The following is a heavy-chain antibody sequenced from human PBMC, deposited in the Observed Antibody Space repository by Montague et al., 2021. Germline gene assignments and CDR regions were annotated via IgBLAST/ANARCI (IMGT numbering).Heavy chain of an antibody. D-gene: IGHD3-10*01. J-gene: IGHJ5*02. V-gene: IGHV4-34*01. CDR3: ARGPRGYGSGSRLDP. CDR1: GGSFTGYY. Sequence: SETLSLTCAVYGGSFTGYYWSWIRQSPGKGLEWIGEIDHKETVTLNPSLKSRVIISLDTSKNHFSLNMTSVAAADTATYYCARGPRGYGSGSRLDPWGQGTLIVVSS. CDR2: IDHKETV.